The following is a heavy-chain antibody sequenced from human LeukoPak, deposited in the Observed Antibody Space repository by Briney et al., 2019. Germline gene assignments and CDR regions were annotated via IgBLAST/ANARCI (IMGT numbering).Heavy chain of an antibody. Sequence: PRGSLRVSCAASGFTFSNYDMHWVRQAPGKGLEWVAVISYDGSNKYYADSVKGRFTISRDNSKNTLYLQMNSLRAEVTTVYYCAKGPDSSGYYSLDYWGQGTLVTVSS. J-gene: IGHJ4*02. CDR3: AKGPDSSGYYSLDY. CDR1: GFTFSNYD. V-gene: IGHV3-30*18. CDR2: ISYDGSNK. D-gene: IGHD3-22*01.